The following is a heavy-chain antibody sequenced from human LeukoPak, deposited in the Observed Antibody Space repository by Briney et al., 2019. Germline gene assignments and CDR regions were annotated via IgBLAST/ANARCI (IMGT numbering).Heavy chain of an antibody. Sequence: SETLSLTCTVSGGSISSYYWSWLRQPPGKGLEWIGYIYYSGSTNYNPSLKSRVTISVDTSKNQFSLTLSSVTAADTAVYYCARGYSSGWYVNWFDPWGQGTLVTVSS. D-gene: IGHD6-19*01. CDR2: IYYSGST. J-gene: IGHJ5*02. CDR1: GGSISSYY. CDR3: ARGYSSGWYVNWFDP. V-gene: IGHV4-59*01.